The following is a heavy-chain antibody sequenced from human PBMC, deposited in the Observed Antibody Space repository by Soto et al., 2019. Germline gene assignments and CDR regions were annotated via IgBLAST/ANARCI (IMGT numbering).Heavy chain of an antibody. Sequence: GGSRRLSCAASGCTFSRYGMHGVRQAPGKGLEWVAVIWYDGSNKYYADSVKGRFTISRDNSKNTLYLQMNSLRAEDTAVYYCARDGGYSWYNYYYGMDVWGQGTTVTVSS. J-gene: IGHJ6*02. CDR3: ARDGGYSWYNYYYGMDV. CDR2: IWYDGSNK. V-gene: IGHV3-33*01. D-gene: IGHD5-18*01. CDR1: GCTFSRYG.